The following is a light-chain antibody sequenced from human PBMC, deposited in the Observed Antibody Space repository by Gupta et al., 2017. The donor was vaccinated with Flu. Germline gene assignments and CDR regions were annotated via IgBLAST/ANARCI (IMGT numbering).Light chain of an antibody. Sequence: EIVMPQSPATLSVSPRERATLSCRASQSVSSNLAWYQQKPGQAPRLLIYGAATRATGIPARFSGSGSGTEFTLTISSLQSEDFAVYYCQQYNNWPLWTFGQGTKVEIK. J-gene: IGKJ1*01. V-gene: IGKV3-15*01. CDR1: QSVSSN. CDR3: QQYNNWPLWT. CDR2: GAA.